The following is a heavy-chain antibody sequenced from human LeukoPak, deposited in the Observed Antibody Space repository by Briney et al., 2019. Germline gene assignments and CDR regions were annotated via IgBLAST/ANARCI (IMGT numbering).Heavy chain of an antibody. J-gene: IGHJ4*02. CDR1: GYTFTGYY. CDR2: INPNSGGT. V-gene: IGHV1-2*02. D-gene: IGHD2-8*01. CDR3: ARDEVCTNGVCYRAFDC. Sequence: GASVKVSCKASGYTFTGYYMHWVRQAPGQGLEWMGWINPNSGGTNYAQKFQGRVTMTRDTSISTAYMELSRLRSDDTAVYYCARDEVCTNGVCYRAFDCWGQGTLVTVSS.